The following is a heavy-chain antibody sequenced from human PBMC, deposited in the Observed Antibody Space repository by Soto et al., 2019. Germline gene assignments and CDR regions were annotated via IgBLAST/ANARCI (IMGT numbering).Heavy chain of an antibody. J-gene: IGHJ6*02. CDR1: GFTFSSYA. V-gene: IGHV3-30-3*01. D-gene: IGHD3-16*02. CDR3: ARVSDVWGSYRPLYYYYGMDV. Sequence: QVQLVESGGGVVQPGRSLRLSCAASGFTFSSYAMHWVRQAPGKGLEWVAVISYDGSNKYYADSVKGRFTISRDHSKNTLYLQMNSLRAEDTAVYYCARVSDVWGSYRPLYYYYGMDVWGQGTTVTVSS. CDR2: ISYDGSNK.